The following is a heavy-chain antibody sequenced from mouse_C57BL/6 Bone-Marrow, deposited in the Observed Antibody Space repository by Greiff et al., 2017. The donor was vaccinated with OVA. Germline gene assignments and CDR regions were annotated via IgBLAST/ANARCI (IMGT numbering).Heavy chain of an antibody. Sequence: QVQLQQSGAELVRPGASVTLSCKASGYTFTDYEMHWVKQTPVHGLEWIGAIDPETGGTAYNQKFKGKAILTADKSSSTAYMELRSLTSEDSAVYYCARDYDYDYAMDYWGQGTSVTVSS. CDR2: IDPETGGT. D-gene: IGHD2-4*01. V-gene: IGHV1-15*01. CDR1: GYTFTDYE. CDR3: ARDYDYDYAMDY. J-gene: IGHJ4*01.